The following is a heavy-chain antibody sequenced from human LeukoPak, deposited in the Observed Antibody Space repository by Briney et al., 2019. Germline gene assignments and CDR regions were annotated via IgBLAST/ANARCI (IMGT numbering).Heavy chain of an antibody. D-gene: IGHD1-26*01. CDR3: ARDPRSGSYPDWFDP. CDR1: GFTFSGYS. V-gene: IGHV3-48*01. Sequence: GGSLRLSCAASGFTFSGYSMNWVRQAPGKGLEWVSYISSSSSTIHYADSVKGRFIISRDNAKNSLYLQMNSLRAEDTAVYYCARDPRSGSYPDWFDPWGQGTLVTVSS. CDR2: ISSSSSTI. J-gene: IGHJ5*02.